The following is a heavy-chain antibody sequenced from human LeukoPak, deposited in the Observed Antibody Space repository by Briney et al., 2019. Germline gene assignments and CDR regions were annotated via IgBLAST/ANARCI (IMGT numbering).Heavy chain of an antibody. CDR3: ARHYYDSSGHHFDY. J-gene: IGHJ4*02. Sequence: PSETLSLTCAVSGYSIGSGYYWGWIRQPPGKGLEWIGSIYHSGSTYKNPSLKSRVTISVDTSKNQFSLKLSSVTAADTAVYYCARHYYDSSGHHFDYWGQGTLVTVSS. D-gene: IGHD3-22*01. CDR1: GYSIGSGYY. CDR2: IYHSGST. V-gene: IGHV4-38-2*01.